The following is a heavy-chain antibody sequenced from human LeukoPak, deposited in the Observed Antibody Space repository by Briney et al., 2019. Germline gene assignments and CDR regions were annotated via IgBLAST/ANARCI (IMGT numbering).Heavy chain of an antibody. J-gene: IGHJ4*02. D-gene: IGHD5-24*01. CDR2: IYTSGST. V-gene: IGHV4-61*02. CDR1: GGSISSGSYY. Sequence: SQTLSPTCTVSGGSISSGSYYWSWIRQPAGKGLEWIGRIYTSGSTNYNPSLKSRVTISVDTSKNQFSLKLSSVTAADTAVYYCARARRGDGYMGTYYFDYWGQGTLVTVSS. CDR3: ARARRGDGYMGTYYFDY.